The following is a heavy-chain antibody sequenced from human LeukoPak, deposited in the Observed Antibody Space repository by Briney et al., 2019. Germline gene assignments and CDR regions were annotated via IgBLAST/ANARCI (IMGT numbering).Heavy chain of an antibody. CDR2: ISSSGSTI. Sequence: GGSMRLSCAASGFTFSSYEMNSVRQAPGKGLEWVSYISSSGSTIYYADSVKGRFTISRDNSKNTLYLQMNSLRAEDTAVYYCAKDLGIYCSGGSCYIFDYWGQGTLVTVSS. J-gene: IGHJ4*02. CDR3: AKDLGIYCSGGSCYIFDY. V-gene: IGHV3-48*03. CDR1: GFTFSSYE. D-gene: IGHD2-15*01.